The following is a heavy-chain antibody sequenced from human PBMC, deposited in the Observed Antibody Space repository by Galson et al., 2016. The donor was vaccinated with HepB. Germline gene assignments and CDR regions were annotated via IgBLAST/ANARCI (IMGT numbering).Heavy chain of an antibody. V-gene: IGHV3-21*01. D-gene: IGHD3-10*01. J-gene: IGHJ4*02. CDR2: ISSSSTYI. CDR1: GFTFSIYS. Sequence: SLRLSCAASGFTFSIYSMNWVRQAPGKGLEWVSSISSSSTYIYYADSVNGRFTISRDNAKKSLFLQMNSLRPEDTAVYYCAKDALITLVRGVIMSYFDYWGQGALVTVSS. CDR3: AKDALITLVRGVIMSYFDY.